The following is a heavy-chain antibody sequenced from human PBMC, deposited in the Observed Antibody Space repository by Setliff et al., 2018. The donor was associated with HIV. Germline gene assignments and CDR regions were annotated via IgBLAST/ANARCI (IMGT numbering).Heavy chain of an antibody. D-gene: IGHD2-21*01. J-gene: IGHJ4*01. Sequence: PSETLSLTCAVYGESFNTYFWSWIRQPPGQGLEWIGQINHSGSTNYNPSLRSRVTISIGTSKNQFSLNLTSVTAADTAVYYCAGSWIRLWSRILFCGGDCYSPFDYWGQGSLVTVSS. CDR1: GESFNTYF. CDR3: AGSWIRLWSRILFCGGDCYSPFDY. CDR2: INHSGST. V-gene: IGHV4-34*01.